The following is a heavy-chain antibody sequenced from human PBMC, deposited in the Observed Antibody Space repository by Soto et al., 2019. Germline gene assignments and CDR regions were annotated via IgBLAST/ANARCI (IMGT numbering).Heavy chain of an antibody. D-gene: IGHD3-22*01. Sequence: SETLSLTCTVSGDTISTFYWGWMRQSPGKELEWIGYVYYTGSTNYNPSLKSRVTISVDRSKNQFSLKLTSANAADTAVYYCARGRTVRNYADDSSDYFYFFDYWGQGTQVTVSS. CDR1: GDTISTFY. J-gene: IGHJ4*02. CDR2: VYYTGST. V-gene: IGHV4-59*01. CDR3: ARGRTVRNYADDSSDYFYFFDY.